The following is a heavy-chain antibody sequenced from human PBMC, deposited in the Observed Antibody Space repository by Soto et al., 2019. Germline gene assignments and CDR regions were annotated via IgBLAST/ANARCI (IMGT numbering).Heavy chain of an antibody. Sequence: QPGGSLRLSCAASGFTFSNYVMHWVRQAPGKGLEWVAVISYDGSNKYYADSVKGRFTISRDNSKNTLYLQMNSLRAEDTAVYYCVKPVAGQYSGNSYFDYWGQGTLVTISS. CDR3: VKPVAGQYSGNSYFDY. CDR1: GFTFSNYV. D-gene: IGHD1-26*01. V-gene: IGHV3-30*18. CDR2: ISYDGSNK. J-gene: IGHJ4*02.